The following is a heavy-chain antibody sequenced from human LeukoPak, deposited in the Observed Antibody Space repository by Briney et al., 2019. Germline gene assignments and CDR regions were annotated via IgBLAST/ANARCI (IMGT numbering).Heavy chain of an antibody. CDR3: ARGSSSWYLGFDY. CDR2: IRYDGSNK. V-gene: IGHV3-33*01. Sequence: GRSLRLSCAASGFTFSSYGMHWVRQAPGKGLEWVAVIRYDGSNKYYADSVKGRFTISRDNSKNTLYLQMNSLRAEDTAVYYCARGSSSWYLGFDYWGQGTLVTVSS. J-gene: IGHJ4*02. D-gene: IGHD6-13*01. CDR1: GFTFSSYG.